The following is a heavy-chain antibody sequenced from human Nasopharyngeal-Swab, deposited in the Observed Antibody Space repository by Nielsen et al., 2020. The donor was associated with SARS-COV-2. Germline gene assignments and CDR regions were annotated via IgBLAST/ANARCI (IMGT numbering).Heavy chain of an antibody. CDR2: ISGSGGNT. CDR3: AKGVGYGDTGCFDE. CDR1: GFTYSTYA. J-gene: IGHJ4*02. V-gene: IGHV3-23*01. Sequence: GGSLRLSCVASGFTYSTYAMNWVRPAPGQGREWVSGISGSGGNTYYADSVKGRFTISRDNSMETLYLQMNSLGVEDTAVYYCAKGVGYGDTGCFDEWGQGTLVSASS. D-gene: IGHD4-17*01.